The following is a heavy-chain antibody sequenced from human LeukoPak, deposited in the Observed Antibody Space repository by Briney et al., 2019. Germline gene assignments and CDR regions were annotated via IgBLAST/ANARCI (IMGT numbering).Heavy chain of an antibody. CDR2: INTNSGGT. D-gene: IGHD5-24*01. Sequence: ASVKVSCKASGYTFTGYYMHWVRQAPGQGLEWMGWINTNSGGTNYAQKFQGRVTMTRDTSISTAYMELSRLRSDDTAVYYCARDHPPEMATRKMTLDYWGQGTLVTVSS. V-gene: IGHV1-2*02. J-gene: IGHJ4*02. CDR3: ARDHPPEMATRKMTLDY. CDR1: GYTFTGYY.